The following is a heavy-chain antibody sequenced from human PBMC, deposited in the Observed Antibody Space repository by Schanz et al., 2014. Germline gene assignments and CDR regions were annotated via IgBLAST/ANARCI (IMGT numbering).Heavy chain of an antibody. Sequence: QLLESGGGLFKPGGSLRLSCAGSGFTFADYYMTWLRQALGKGLEWISYVSSYDTTVSYADSVKGRFTISRDNAKNSVYLQMNSLRVEDTAVYYCARYGFRKFGVVYGLAVWGQGTTVTVS. J-gene: IGHJ6*02. CDR1: GFTFADYY. CDR3: ARYGFRKFGVVYGLAV. D-gene: IGHD3-3*01. CDR2: VSSYDTTV. V-gene: IGHV3-11*01.